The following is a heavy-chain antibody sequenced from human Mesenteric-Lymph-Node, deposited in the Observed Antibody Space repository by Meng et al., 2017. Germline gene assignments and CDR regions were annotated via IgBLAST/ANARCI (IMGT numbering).Heavy chain of an antibody. CDR3: ARVGQWLPIDY. CDR2: IYHSGST. V-gene: IGHV4-30-4*01. J-gene: IGHJ4*02. D-gene: IGHD6-19*01. Sequence: VPLQEPGPGLVKPSQTLSLTCTVSGGSISSSNYYWSWIRQPPGKGLEWIGEIYHSGSTNYNPSLKSRVTISVDKSKNQFSLNLSSVTAADTAVYYCARVGQWLPIDYWGQGTLVTVSS. CDR1: GGSISSSNYY.